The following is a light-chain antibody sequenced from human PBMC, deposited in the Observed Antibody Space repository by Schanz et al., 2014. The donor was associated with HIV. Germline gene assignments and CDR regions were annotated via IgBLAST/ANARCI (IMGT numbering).Light chain of an antibody. CDR2: NSY. V-gene: IGLV1-44*01. J-gene: IGLJ3*02. CDR1: SSSLRPNA. CDR3: ATWDDSLEGWV. Sequence: QSVLTQPPSASGTPGQRVTISCSGSSSSLRPNAVDWPRQLPGTAPKLLLYNSYHRPSGVPDRFSGSQSGTSASLAISGLQSEDESDFFCATWDDSLEGWVFGGGTKVTVL.